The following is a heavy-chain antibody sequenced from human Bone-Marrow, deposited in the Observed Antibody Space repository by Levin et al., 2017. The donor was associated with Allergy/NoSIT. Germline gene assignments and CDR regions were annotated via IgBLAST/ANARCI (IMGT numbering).Heavy chain of an antibody. CDR3: ARAAPGGEFDY. D-gene: IGHD3-10*01. J-gene: IGHJ4*02. Sequence: NTSETLSLTCTVSGASIGSGDFYWTWIRQPPGKALEWIGYIHHSGGTQYNPSLKSRLTVSEDTSKNQFSLNLRSVTVADTAMYFCARAAPGGEFDYWGRGTLVNVSS. CDR2: IHHSGGT. V-gene: IGHV4-30-4*01. CDR1: GASIGSGDFY.